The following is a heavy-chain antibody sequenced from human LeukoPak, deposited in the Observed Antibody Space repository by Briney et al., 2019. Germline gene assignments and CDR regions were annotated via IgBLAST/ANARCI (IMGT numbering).Heavy chain of an antibody. D-gene: IGHD2-2*01. J-gene: IGHJ4*02. CDR1: GGTFSSYA. CDR3: AAYAPPDFDY. Sequence: ASVKVSCKASGGTFSSYAISWVRQAPGQGLEWMGGIIPIFGTANYAQKFQGRVTITADESTSTAHMELSSLRSEDTAVYYCAAYAPPDFDYWGQGTLVTVSS. V-gene: IGHV1-69*13. CDR2: IIPIFGTA.